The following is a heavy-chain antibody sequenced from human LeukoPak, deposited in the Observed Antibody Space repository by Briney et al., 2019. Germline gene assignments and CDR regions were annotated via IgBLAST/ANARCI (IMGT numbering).Heavy chain of an antibody. D-gene: IGHD3-10*01. CDR2: INPNSGVT. V-gene: IGHV1-2*02. J-gene: IGHJ4*02. Sequence: ASVKVSCKASGYTFTGYHIHWVRQAPGQGLEWMGWINPNSGVTNYAQKFQGRVTMTRDTSINTVYMELSRLTSDDTAIYYCSRIYGSGTYTLGYWGQGTLVTVSS. CDR3: SRIYGSGTYTLGY. CDR1: GYTFTGYH.